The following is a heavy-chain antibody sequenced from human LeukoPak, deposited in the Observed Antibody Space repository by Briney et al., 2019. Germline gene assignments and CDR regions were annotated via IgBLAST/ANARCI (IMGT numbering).Heavy chain of an antibody. J-gene: IGHJ4*02. CDR3: ARDSVVGAQYYFDY. Sequence: GGSLRLSCAASGFTLSTYGMYWVRQAPGKGLEWVSSISSSSSYIYYADSVKGRFTISRDNAKNSLYLQMNSLRAEDTAVYYCARDSVVGAQYYFDYWGQGTLVTVSS. V-gene: IGHV3-21*01. D-gene: IGHD1-26*01. CDR2: ISSSSSYI. CDR1: GFTLSTYG.